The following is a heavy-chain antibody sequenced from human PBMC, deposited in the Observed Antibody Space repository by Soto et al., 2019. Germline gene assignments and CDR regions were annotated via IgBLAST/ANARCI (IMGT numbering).Heavy chain of an antibody. Sequence: QAQLVESGGGVVQPGESLRLSCEVSGFTFNAYGIHWVRQAPGKGLEWVAAISHDGSNKNYGDSVKGRFTISRDNSKQTLFLQMNSLRPEDTALYYCAKDEYYYSRSGYYIFDSWGQGILVTVSS. V-gene: IGHV3-30*18. CDR2: ISHDGSNK. J-gene: IGHJ4*02. CDR1: GFTFNAYG. CDR3: AKDEYYYSRSGYYIFDS. D-gene: IGHD3-22*01.